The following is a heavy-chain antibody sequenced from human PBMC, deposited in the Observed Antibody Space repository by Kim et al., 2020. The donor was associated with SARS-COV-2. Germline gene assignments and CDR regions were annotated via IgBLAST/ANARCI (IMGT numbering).Heavy chain of an antibody. CDR3: ARAPPHPQGGAGFDY. V-gene: IGHV5-51*01. CDR1: GYSFTSYW. D-gene: IGHD3-16*01. J-gene: IGHJ4*02. CDR2: IYPGDSDT. Sequence: GESLKISCKGSGYSFTSYWIGWVRQMPGKGLEWMGIIYPGDSDTRYSPSFQGQVTISADKSISTAYLQWSSLKASDTAMYYCARAPPHPQGGAGFDYWGQGTLVTVSS.